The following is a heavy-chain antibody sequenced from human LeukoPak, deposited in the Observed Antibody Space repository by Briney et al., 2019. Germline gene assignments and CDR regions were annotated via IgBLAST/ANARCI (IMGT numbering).Heavy chain of an antibody. V-gene: IGHV3-20*04. CDR3: AREHYGWGSYYSGYYFDY. Sequence: GGSLRLSCAASGFTFDDYGMSWVRQAPGKGLEWVSGINWNGGNTGYTDSVKGRFTISRDNSKNSLYLQMNSLIAEDTDLYYCAREHYGWGSYYSGYYFDYWGQGTLVTVSS. D-gene: IGHD3-10*01. J-gene: IGHJ4*02. CDR2: INWNGGNT. CDR1: GFTFDDYG.